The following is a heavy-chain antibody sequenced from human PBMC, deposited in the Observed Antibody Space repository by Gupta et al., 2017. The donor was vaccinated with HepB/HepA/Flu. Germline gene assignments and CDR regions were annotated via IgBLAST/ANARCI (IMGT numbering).Heavy chain of an antibody. CDR1: GVTFRSFP. J-gene: IGHJ4*02. CDR3: AREVDCSGVCSLTVFVF. CDR2: ISYDGRYK. D-gene: IGHD2-15*01. Sequence: QVQLVESGGGVVRPGRYLRHSCAASGVTFRSFPMHWVRQEPGKGLEWVAAISYDGRYKFYIDSVKGRFTISRDNSNNMLYLQMNSLRAEDTSVYYCAREVDCSGVCSLTVFVFWGQGTLVTVSS. V-gene: IGHV3-30*04.